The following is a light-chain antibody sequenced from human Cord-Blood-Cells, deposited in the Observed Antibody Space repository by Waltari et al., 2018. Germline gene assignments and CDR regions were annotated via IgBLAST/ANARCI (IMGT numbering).Light chain of an antibody. CDR1: SSDVGGYNY. J-gene: IGLJ3*02. V-gene: IGLV2-14*03. Sequence: QSALTQPASVSGSPGQSITISCTGTSSDVGGYNYVSWYQQHPGKAPKLMIYAVSNRPSGVSNRSSGSKSGNTASLTISGLQAEDEADYYCSSYTSSSTWVFGGGTKLTVL. CDR3: SSYTSSSTWV. CDR2: AVS.